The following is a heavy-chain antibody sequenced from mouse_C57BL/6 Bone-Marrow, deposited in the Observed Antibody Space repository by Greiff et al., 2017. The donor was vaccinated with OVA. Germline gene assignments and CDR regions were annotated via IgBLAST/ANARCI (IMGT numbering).Heavy chain of an antibody. V-gene: IGHV5-9*01. J-gene: IGHJ3*01. Sequence: EVNLVESGGGLVKPGGSLKLSCAASGFTFSSYTMSWVRQTPEKRLEWVATISGGGGNTYYPDSVKGRFTISRDNAKNTLYLQMSSLRSEDTALYYCARTYGSSPPEFAYWGQGTLVTVSA. D-gene: IGHD1-1*01. CDR2: ISGGGGNT. CDR1: GFTFSSYT. CDR3: ARTYGSSPPEFAY.